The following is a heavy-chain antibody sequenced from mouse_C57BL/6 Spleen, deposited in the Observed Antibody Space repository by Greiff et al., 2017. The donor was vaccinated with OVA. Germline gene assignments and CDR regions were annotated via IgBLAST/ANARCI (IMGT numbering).Heavy chain of an antibody. V-gene: IGHV1-82*01. D-gene: IGHD2-5*01. CDR3: DKRPPYYSRYVKENYSDY. CDR1: GYAFSSSW. CDR2: IYPGDGDT. J-gene: IGHJ2*01. Sequence: QVQLQQSGPELVKPGASVKLSCTASGYAFSSSWMNWVKQRPGKGLEWIGRIYPGDGDTNYTGKVKGKVTLTADKSSSTSYMQLSSLTSEGSAVYFFDKRPPYYSRYVKENYSDYWGQGTTLTVSS.